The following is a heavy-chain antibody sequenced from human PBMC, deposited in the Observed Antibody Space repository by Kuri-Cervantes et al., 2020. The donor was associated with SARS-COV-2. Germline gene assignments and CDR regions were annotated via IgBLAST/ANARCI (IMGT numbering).Heavy chain of an antibody. D-gene: IGHD2-8*02. Sequence: GESLKISCAASGFTFSDYYMSWIRQAPGKGLEWVSYISSSGSTIYYADSVKGRFTISRDNAKNSLYLQMNSLRAEDTAVYYCARTSTWSIYFDYWGQGTLVTVSS. CDR2: ISSSGSTI. CDR1: GFTFSDYY. CDR3: ARTSTWSIYFDY. J-gene: IGHJ4*02. V-gene: IGHV3-11*04.